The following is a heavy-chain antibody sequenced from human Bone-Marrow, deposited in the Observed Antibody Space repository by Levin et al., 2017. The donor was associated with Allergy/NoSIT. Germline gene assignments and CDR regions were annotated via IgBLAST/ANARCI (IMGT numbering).Heavy chain of an antibody. Sequence: GGSLRLSCAASGFTFSSYGMHWVRQAPDKGLGWVAFISYDATSKYYADSVKGRFTISRDNSKNTLYLQMNSLRAEDTAVYYCAKARRGVVVTATTDYWGQGTLVTVSS. J-gene: IGHJ4*02. D-gene: IGHD2-21*02. CDR2: ISYDATSK. CDR3: AKARRGVVVTATTDY. V-gene: IGHV3-30*18. CDR1: GFTFSSYG.